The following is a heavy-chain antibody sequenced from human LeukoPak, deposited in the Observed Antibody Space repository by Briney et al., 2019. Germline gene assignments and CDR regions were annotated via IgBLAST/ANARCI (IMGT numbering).Heavy chain of an antibody. J-gene: IGHJ6*02. D-gene: IGHD5-12*01. V-gene: IGHV4-39*02. Sequence: SETLSLTCTVSGGSISSSSYYWGWIRQPPGKGLEWIGSIYYSGSTYYNPSLKSRVTISVDTSKNQFSLKLSSVTAADTAVYYCARERWLRFYYHGMDVWGQGTTATVSS. CDR3: ARERWLRFYYHGMDV. CDR1: GGSISSSSYY. CDR2: IYYSGST.